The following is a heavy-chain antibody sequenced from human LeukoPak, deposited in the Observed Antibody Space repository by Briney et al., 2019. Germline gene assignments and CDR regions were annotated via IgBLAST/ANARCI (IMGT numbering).Heavy chain of an antibody. CDR1: GFTVSSNY. CDR2: IYSGSST. J-gene: IGHJ1*01. D-gene: IGHD3-22*01. Sequence: GGSLRLSCAASGFTVSSNYMSWVRQAPGKGLEWVSVIYSGSSTYYADSVKGRFTISRDNSKNTLYLQMNSLRAEDTAVYYCARAYYYDSGFQHWGQGTLVTVSS. V-gene: IGHV3-66*01. CDR3: ARAYYYDSGFQH.